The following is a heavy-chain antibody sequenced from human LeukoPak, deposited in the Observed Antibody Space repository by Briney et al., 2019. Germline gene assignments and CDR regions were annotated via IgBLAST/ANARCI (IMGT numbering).Heavy chain of an antibody. CDR3: ARDLQDDSSGYYPYYFDY. V-gene: IGHV1-69*04. Sequence: SVKVSCKASGGTFSSYTISWVRQAPGQGLEWMGRIIPILGIANYAQKFQGRVTITADKSTSPAYMELSSLRSEDPAVYYCARDLQDDSSGYYPYYFDYWGEGTLVTVSS. CDR1: GGTFSSYT. J-gene: IGHJ4*02. CDR2: IIPILGIA. D-gene: IGHD3-22*01.